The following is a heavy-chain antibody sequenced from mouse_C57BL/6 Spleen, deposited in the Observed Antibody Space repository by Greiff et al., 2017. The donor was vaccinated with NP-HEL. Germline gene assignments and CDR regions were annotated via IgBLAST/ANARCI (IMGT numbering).Heavy chain of an antibody. CDR2: IYPRDGST. V-gene: IGHV1-85*01. Sequence: LVESGPELVKPGASVKLSCKASGYTFTSYDINWVKQRPGQGLEWIGWIYPRDGSTKYNEKFKGKATLTVDTSSSTAYMELHSLTSEDSAVYFCARYDDGYPDYWGQGTTLTVSS. D-gene: IGHD2-3*01. CDR1: GYTFTSYD. CDR3: ARYDDGYPDY. J-gene: IGHJ2*01.